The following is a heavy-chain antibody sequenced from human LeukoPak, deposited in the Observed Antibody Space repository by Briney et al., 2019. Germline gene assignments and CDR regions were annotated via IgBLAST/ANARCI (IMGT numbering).Heavy chain of an antibody. CDR2: IYTSGST. Sequence: PSETLSLTCTVSGGSISSGSYYWSWIRQPAGKGLEWIGRIYTSGSTNYNPSLKSRVTISVDTSKNQFSLKLSSVTAADTAVYYCARVAAAGLYRWNFDYWGQGTLVTVSS. CDR3: ARVAAAGLYRWNFDY. V-gene: IGHV4-61*02. D-gene: IGHD6-13*01. J-gene: IGHJ4*02. CDR1: GGSISSGSYY.